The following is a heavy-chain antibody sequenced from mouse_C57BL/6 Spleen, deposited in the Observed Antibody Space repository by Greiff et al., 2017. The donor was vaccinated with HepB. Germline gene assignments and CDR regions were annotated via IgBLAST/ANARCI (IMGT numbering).Heavy chain of an antibody. CDR2: IDPSDSYT. D-gene: IGHD1-1*01. J-gene: IGHJ2*01. V-gene: IGHV1-69*01. CDR1: GYTFTSYW. Sequence: QVQLQQPGAELVMPGASVKLSCKASGYTFTSYWMHWVKQRPGQGLEWIGEIDPSDSYTNYNQKFKGKSTLTVDKSSSTAYMQLSSLTSEDSAVYYCARAYYGSSYDYWGKGTTLTVSS. CDR3: ARAYYGSSYDY.